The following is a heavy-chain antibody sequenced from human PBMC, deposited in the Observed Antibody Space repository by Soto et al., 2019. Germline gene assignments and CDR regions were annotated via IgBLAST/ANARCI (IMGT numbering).Heavy chain of an antibody. CDR1: GYNFTRHG. D-gene: IGHD2-8*01. J-gene: IGHJ6*02. V-gene: IGHV1-18*01. Sequence: ASVKVSCKASGYNFTRHGIQWVRQAPGQGLEWMGWISAYNGNTNYAQKLHGRVTMTTDTSTSTAYMELTRLRSDDTAMYYCARGDSTDCSNGVCSFFYNHDMDVWGQGTTVTVSS. CDR3: ARGDSTDCSNGVCSFFYNHDMDV. CDR2: ISAYNGNT.